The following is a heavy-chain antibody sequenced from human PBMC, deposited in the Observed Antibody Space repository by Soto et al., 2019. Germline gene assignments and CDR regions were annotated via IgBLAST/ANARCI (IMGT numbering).Heavy chain of an antibody. V-gene: IGHV3-23*01. D-gene: IGHD6-19*01. CDR3: AKATTNGGWFNPFDS. CDR2: LSGSGTST. CDR1: GFSFVNYA. Sequence: GGSLRLSCAASGFSFVNYAMNWVRQAPGKGLEWVSGLSGSGTSTYYADSVKGRFTISRDNSRDTLFLQMNSLTADDTAVYYCAKATTNGGWFNPFDSWGQGXLVTVSS. J-gene: IGHJ4*02.